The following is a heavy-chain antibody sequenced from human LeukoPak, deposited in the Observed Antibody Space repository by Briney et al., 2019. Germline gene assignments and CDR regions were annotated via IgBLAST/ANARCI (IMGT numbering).Heavy chain of an antibody. J-gene: IGHJ4*02. CDR3: ARAPIALDYYDSSGYPDY. D-gene: IGHD3-22*01. CDR1: GYTFTSYY. CDR2: INPSGGST. Sequence: ASVKVSCKASGYTFTSYYMHWVRQAPGQGLEWMGIINPSGGSTSYAQKFQGGVTMTRDMSTSTVYMELSSLRSEDTAVYYCARAPIALDYYDSSGYPDYWGQGTLVTVSS. V-gene: IGHV1-46*01.